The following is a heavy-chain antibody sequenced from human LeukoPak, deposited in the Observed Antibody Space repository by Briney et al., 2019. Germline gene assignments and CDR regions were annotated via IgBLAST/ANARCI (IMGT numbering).Heavy chain of an antibody. D-gene: IGHD3-3*01. J-gene: IGHJ4*02. CDR3: ARGKYDFWSGYYGY. CDR1: GGSISSGNW. CDR2: IYHSGST. V-gene: IGHV4-4*02. Sequence: SGTLSLTCAVSGGSISSGNWWSWVRQSPGKGLEWIGEIYHSGSTKYSPSLKSRVTISVDTSKYQFSLKLSSLTAADTAVYYCARGKYDFWSGYYGYWGQGTLVTVSS.